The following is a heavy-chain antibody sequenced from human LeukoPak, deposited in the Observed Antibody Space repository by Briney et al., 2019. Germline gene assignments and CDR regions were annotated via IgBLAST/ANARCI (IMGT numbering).Heavy chain of an antibody. Sequence: SETLSLTCAVCGGSFSVYYWSWIRQPPGKGVEGIGEITHSGSTTYNPSLKNRVTISVNTSKNQYSLKLSSVTAADTAVYYCASLGPMVRDRRYYYYYYYLDVWGKGTTVTVSS. J-gene: IGHJ6*03. CDR1: GGSFSVYY. CDR2: ITHSGST. V-gene: IGHV4-34*01. D-gene: IGHD3-10*01. CDR3: ASLGPMVRDRRYYYYYYYLDV.